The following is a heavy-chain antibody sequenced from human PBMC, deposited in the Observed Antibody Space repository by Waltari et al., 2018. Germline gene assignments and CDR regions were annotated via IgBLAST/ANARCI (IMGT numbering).Heavy chain of an antibody. CDR1: GFTFSSYA. CDR3: ARDRWAYYDSSGYPTY. V-gene: IGHV3-30*01. D-gene: IGHD3-22*01. Sequence: QVQLVESGGGVVQPGRSLRLSCAASGFTFSSYAMHWVRQAPGKGLEWVAVISYDGSNKYNADSVKGRFTISRDNSKNTLYLQMNSLRAEDTAVYYCARDRWAYYDSSGYPTYWGQGTLVTVSS. J-gene: IGHJ4*02. CDR2: ISYDGSNK.